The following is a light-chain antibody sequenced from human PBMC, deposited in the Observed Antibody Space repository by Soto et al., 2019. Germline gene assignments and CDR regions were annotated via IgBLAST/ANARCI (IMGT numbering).Light chain of an antibody. CDR1: QSVSSN. Sequence: ILLTASAATLSVVPGERATLSCRASQSVSSNLAWYQHKPGQAPRLPTYGASTRATGIPARFSGSGSGTEFTLTISSLQPEDFAIYYCQQNYSWPRTFGQGTKVDIK. J-gene: IGKJ1*01. V-gene: IGKV3-15*01. CDR3: QQNYSWPRT. CDR2: GAS.